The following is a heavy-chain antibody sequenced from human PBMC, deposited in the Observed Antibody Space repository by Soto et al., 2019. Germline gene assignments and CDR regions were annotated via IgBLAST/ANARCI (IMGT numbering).Heavy chain of an antibody. D-gene: IGHD5-18*01. V-gene: IGHV3-11*01. J-gene: IGHJ5*02. CDR1: GFTFSSSY. Sequence: QVQLLQSGGGLVKPGGSLRLSCAASGFTFSSSYMSWLRQAPGKGLEGVAYISSSGVSVYYAGSVKARFTTSRDNANNSPYLQVNSLRAEDTAVYYCARGGFNYASWGQGTLVTVSP. CDR2: ISSSGVSV. CDR3: ARGGFNYAS.